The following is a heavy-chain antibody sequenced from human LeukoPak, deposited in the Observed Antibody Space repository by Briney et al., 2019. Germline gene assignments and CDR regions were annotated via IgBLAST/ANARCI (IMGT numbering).Heavy chain of an antibody. J-gene: IGHJ4*01. CDR2: IKQDGSEK. CDR1: GFTFSSYW. V-gene: IGHV3-7*01. D-gene: IGHD1-26*01. CDR3: ARGWACLDY. Sequence: SGGSLRLSCAASGFTFSSYWMSCVRQAPGKGQEWVANIKQDGSEKYYVDSVKGRFTISRDNAKHSLYLQMNSLRAEDTAVYYWARGWACLDYWGQGTLVTVSS.